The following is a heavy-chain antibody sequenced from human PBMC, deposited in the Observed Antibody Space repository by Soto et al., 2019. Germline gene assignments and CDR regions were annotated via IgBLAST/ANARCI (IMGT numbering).Heavy chain of an antibody. Sequence: QITLKESGPTLVKPTQTLTLTCTFSGFSLSTSGVGVGWIRQPPEKALEWLAIIYWDDDKRYSQSLKTRLTIIKDTSKKQVVLTMTNMDPAHTATYYCAHPLDHATSSSWAYDAFDIWGQGTMVTVSS. J-gene: IGHJ3*02. CDR3: AHPLDHATSSSWAYDAFDI. CDR1: GFSLSTSGVG. D-gene: IGHD6-13*01. CDR2: IYWDDDK. V-gene: IGHV2-5*02.